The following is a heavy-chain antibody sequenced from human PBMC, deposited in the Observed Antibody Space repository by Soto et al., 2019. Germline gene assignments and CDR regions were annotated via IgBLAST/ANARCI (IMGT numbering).Heavy chain of an antibody. CDR2: IYHSGST. Sequence: SETLSLTCSVSGSSMTTYYWHWIRQAPGKGLEWIGEIYHSGSTNYNPSLKSRVTISVDKSKNQFSLKLRSVTAADTAVYYCARVLIAVAGTLSAFDIWGQGTMVTVSS. CDR1: GSSMTTYY. CDR3: ARVLIAVAGTLSAFDI. V-gene: IGHV4-59*12. J-gene: IGHJ3*02. D-gene: IGHD6-19*01.